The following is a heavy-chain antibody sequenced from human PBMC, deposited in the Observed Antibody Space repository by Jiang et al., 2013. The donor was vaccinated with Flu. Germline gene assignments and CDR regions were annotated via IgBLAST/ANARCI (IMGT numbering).Heavy chain of an antibody. CDR1: GYTFTSYG. V-gene: IGHV1-18*01. D-gene: IGHD3-22*01. CDR3: ARELPPYYYDSSGYGIDAFDI. CDR2: ISAYNGNT. Sequence: GAEVKKPGASVKVSCKASGYTFTSYGISWVRQAPGQGLEWMGWISAYNGNTNYAQKLQGRVTMTTDTSTSTAYMELRSLRSDDTAVYYCARELPPYYYDSSGYGIDAFDIWGQGTMVTVSS. J-gene: IGHJ3*02.